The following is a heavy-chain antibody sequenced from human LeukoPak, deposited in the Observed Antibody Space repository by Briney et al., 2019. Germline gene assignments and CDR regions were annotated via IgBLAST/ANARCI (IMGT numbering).Heavy chain of an antibody. CDR3: ARSPIRFSSSWYDY. CDR2: ISSSSSYI. CDR1: GSTFSSYS. Sequence: GGSLRLSCAASGSTFSSYSMNWVRQAPGKGLEWVSSISSSSSYIYYADSVKGRFTVSRDNAKNSLYLQMNSLRAEDTAVYYCARSPIRFSSSWYDYWGQGTLVTVSS. D-gene: IGHD6-13*01. J-gene: IGHJ4*02. V-gene: IGHV3-21*01.